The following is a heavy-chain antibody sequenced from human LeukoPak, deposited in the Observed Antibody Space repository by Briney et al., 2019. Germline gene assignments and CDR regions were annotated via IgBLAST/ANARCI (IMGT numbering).Heavy chain of an antibody. V-gene: IGHV1-18*01. D-gene: IGHD6-19*01. CDR3: ARGSKPSFIAVTGTDYFDY. CDR1: GYTFTSYG. J-gene: IGHJ4*02. CDR2: ISAYNGNT. Sequence: ASVKVSCKASGYTFTSYGISWVRQAPGQGLEWMGWISAYNGNTNYARNLQGRVTMTTETSTSTAYMELRSLISDDTAVYYCARGSKPSFIAVTGTDYFDYWGQGTLVTVSS.